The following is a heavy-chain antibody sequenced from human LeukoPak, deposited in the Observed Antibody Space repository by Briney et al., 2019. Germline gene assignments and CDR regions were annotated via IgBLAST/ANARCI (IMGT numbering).Heavy chain of an antibody. CDR1: GGSISSYY. CDR2: LYYSGNT. J-gene: IGHJ4*02. D-gene: IGHD2-15*01. CDR3: ARVGVCSSGSCYEDY. V-gene: IGHV4-59*01. Sequence: PSETLSLTRTVSGGSISSYYWSWIRQPPGKGLEWIGCLYYSGNTNYNPSLKSRVTISVDTSKNQFSLNLNSVTASDTAIYYCARVGVCSSGSCYEDYWGQGTLVTVSS.